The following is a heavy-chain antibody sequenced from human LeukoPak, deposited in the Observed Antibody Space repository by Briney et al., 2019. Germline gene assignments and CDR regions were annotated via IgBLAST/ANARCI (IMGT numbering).Heavy chain of an antibody. V-gene: IGHV4-59*01. CDR3: ARGTTIFGVVIDY. D-gene: IGHD3-3*01. J-gene: IGHJ4*02. Sequence: SETLSLTCTASGSSISSYYWSWIRQPPGKGLEWIGYIYYSGSTNYNPSLKSRVTKSVDTSKNQFSLKLSSVTAADTAVYYCARGTTIFGVVIDYWGQGTLVTVSS. CDR1: GSSISSYY. CDR2: IYYSGST.